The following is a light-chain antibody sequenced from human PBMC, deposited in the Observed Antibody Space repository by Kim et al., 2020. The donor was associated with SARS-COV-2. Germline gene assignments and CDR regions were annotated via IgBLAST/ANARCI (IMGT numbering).Light chain of an antibody. Sequence: PGERAPRHCRASQSVSSNYFAWYQQKPGQAPRLLVYGASTRPAGIPDRFTGSGSGTDFTLTINRLEPEDFAVYYCQQYGSSPYTFGQGTKLEI. CDR3: QQYGSSPYT. V-gene: IGKV3-20*01. CDR1: QSVSSNY. J-gene: IGKJ2*01. CDR2: GAS.